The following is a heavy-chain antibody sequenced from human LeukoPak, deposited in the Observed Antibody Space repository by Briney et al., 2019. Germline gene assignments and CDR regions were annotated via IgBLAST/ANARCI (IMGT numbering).Heavy chain of an antibody. J-gene: IGHJ5*02. CDR1: GFTFSSYE. D-gene: IGHD3-10*01. Sequence: GGSLRLSCAASGFTFSSYEMNWVRQAPGKGLEWVSYISSSGSTIYYADSVKGRFTISRDNAKNSLYLQMNSLRAEDTAVYYCASTPPGSGGNEDRWGQGTLVTVSS. CDR3: ASTPPGSGGNEDR. V-gene: IGHV3-48*03. CDR2: ISSSGSTI.